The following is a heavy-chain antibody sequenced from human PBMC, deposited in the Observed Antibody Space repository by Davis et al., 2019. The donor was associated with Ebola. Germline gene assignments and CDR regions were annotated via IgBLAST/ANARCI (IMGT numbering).Heavy chain of an antibody. CDR3: ARALAPGYYYGMDV. J-gene: IGHJ6*02. CDR1: GFTFSSYE. Sequence: GGSLRLSCAASGFTFSSYEMNWVRQAPGKGLEWVSYISSSGSTIYYADSVKGRFTISRDNAKHSLYLQMNSLRAEDTAVYYCARALAPGYYYGMDVWGQGTTVTVSS. CDR2: ISSSGSTI. D-gene: IGHD3-10*01. V-gene: IGHV3-48*03.